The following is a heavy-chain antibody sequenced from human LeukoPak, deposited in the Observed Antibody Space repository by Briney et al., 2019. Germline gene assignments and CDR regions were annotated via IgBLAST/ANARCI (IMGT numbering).Heavy chain of an antibody. CDR3: ARHYGSGDFDY. Sequence: GESPQISCQGSGYSFLSYWIGRVRQMPGKGLEWMGIIYPGDSDTRYSPSFQGQVTISADRSISTAYLQWSSLKASDTAMYYCARHYGSGDFDYWGQGTLVTVSS. D-gene: IGHD3-10*01. CDR2: IYPGDSDT. V-gene: IGHV5-51*01. CDR1: GYSFLSYW. J-gene: IGHJ4*02.